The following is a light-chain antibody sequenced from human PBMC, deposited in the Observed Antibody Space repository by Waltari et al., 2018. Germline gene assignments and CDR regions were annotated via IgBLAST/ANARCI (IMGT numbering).Light chain of an antibody. V-gene: IGLV2-11*01. CDR1: SSDVVRYNY. J-gene: IGLJ3*02. Sequence: QSALTQPRSVSGSPGQSVTISCTGTSSDVVRYNYVSWYQQHPGRAPKLMIFDVNKRPSGVPDRFSGSKSGNTASLTISGLQADDEADYYCSSYAGSHWVFGAGTKLTVL. CDR2: DVN. CDR3: SSYAGSHWV.